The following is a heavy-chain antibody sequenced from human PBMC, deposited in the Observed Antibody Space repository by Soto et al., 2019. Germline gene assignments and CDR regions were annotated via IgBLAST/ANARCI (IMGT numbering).Heavy chain of an antibody. CDR3: ARESEDIRSNFDY. V-gene: IGHV3-23*01. CDR2: ISGTGSSA. Sequence: PGGSLRLSCAASRFTFSKCAMSWVRQAPGKGLEWVSSISGTGSSAYYADSVKGRFTISRDNSKNSLYLEMNSLRAEDTAVYYWARESEDIRSNFDYLAQGILVTVYS. CDR1: RFTFSKCA. J-gene: IGHJ4*02.